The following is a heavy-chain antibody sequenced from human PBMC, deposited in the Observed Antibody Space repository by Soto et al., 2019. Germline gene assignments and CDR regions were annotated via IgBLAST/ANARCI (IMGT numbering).Heavy chain of an antibody. V-gene: IGHV1-69*09. CDR1: GVPFNSYG. J-gene: IGHJ4*02. Sequence: QVVLLQSGTEVKRPGSSVKVSCKASGVPFNSYGFAWVRQAPGRGLEWVGRINTASQLRHYEQSLQVRVTITADTSTTTAYMELSCLTSEETAVYYCARMKLARLDHWGQGTLVPVSS. CDR3: ARMKLARLDH. CDR2: INTASQLR.